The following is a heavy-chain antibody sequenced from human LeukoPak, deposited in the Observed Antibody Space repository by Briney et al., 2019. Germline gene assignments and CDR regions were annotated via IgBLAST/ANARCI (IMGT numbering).Heavy chain of an antibody. Sequence: ASVKVSCKASGYTFTSYGISWVRQAPGQGLEWMGWISAYNGNTNCAQKLQGRVTMTTDTSTSTAYMELRSLRSDDTAVYYCAREVLTYYYGSGSAYYFDYWGQGTLVTVSS. J-gene: IGHJ4*02. CDR1: GYTFTSYG. D-gene: IGHD3-10*01. CDR3: AREVLTYYYGSGSAYYFDY. V-gene: IGHV1-18*04. CDR2: ISAYNGNT.